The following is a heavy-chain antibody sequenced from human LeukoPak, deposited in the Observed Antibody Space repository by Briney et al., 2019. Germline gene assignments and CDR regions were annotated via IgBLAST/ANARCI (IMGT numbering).Heavy chain of an antibody. CDR1: GFTFTNYW. Sequence: PPGGSLRLSCAASGFTFTNYWMSWVRQGPGTGLVWVSLITADGRSTTYADSVKGRFTISRDNAKNTLYLQMHSLRAEDTAVYYCARDHYHSIDYWGQGTLVTVSS. J-gene: IGHJ4*02. D-gene: IGHD3-16*01. V-gene: IGHV3-74*01. CDR3: ARDHYHSIDY. CDR2: ITADGRST.